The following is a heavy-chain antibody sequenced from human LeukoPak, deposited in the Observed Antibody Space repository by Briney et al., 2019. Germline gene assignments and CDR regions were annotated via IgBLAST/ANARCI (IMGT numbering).Heavy chain of an antibody. D-gene: IGHD5-24*01. CDR3: ARDGGHGDGYNPLDY. CDR2: INPSGGST. J-gene: IGHJ4*02. V-gene: IGHV1-46*01. Sequence: ASVKVSCKASGGTFSSHAISWVRQAPGQGLEWMGIINPSGGSTSYAQKFQGRVTMTRDTSTSTVYMELSSLRSEDTAVYYCARDGGHGDGYNPLDYWGQGTLVTVSS. CDR1: GGTFSSHA.